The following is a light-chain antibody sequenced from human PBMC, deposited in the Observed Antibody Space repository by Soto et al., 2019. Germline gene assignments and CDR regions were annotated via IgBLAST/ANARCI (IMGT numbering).Light chain of an antibody. CDR1: QTVSRY. J-gene: IGKJ4*01. CDR3: QQRSTWPFLC. CDR2: YAS. Sequence: VLTQSPATLSLSPGERATLSCRASQTVSRYLAWYQQKPGQAPRLLIYYASNRATGVPARFSGSGSGTDYTLTISILEPEAFAAYYCQQRSTWPFLCFAGGTKVEI. V-gene: IGKV3-11*01.